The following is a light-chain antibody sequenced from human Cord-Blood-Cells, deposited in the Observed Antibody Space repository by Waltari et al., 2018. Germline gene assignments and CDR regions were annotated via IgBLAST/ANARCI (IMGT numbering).Light chain of an antibody. CDR3: NSRDSSGNHQV. Sequence: SSELTQDPAVSVALAQTVRITCHGDSLRSYHASWYQQKPGQAPVLVIYGKNNRPSGIPDRFSGSSSGNTASLTITGAQAEDEADYYCNSRDSSGNHQVFGGGTKLTVL. CDR2: GKN. CDR1: SLRSYH. V-gene: IGLV3-19*01. J-gene: IGLJ3*02.